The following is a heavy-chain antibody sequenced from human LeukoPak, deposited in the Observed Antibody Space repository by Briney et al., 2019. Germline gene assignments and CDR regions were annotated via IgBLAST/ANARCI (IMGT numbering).Heavy chain of an antibody. Sequence: GGSLRPSCAASGFRFTGYAMSWVRQAPGKGLQWVSGISDSGGSSYYTDSVKGRFTISRDNSKNTVFLEMNNLRVEDTAVYFCARHDSYIPWWGQGSLVTVSS. CDR2: ISDSGGSS. J-gene: IGHJ4*02. CDR1: GFRFTGYA. CDR3: ARHDSYIPW. D-gene: IGHD5-18*01. V-gene: IGHV3-23*01.